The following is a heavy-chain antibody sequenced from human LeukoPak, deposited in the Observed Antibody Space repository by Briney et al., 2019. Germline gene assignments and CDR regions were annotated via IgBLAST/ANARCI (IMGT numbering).Heavy chain of an antibody. CDR3: DTDLGRTMIRGVFVK. CDR2: IRSKGDGETT. Sequence: PGRTLRLSCAASGFTFRNAWMGGVRQAPGKGMEGGGRIRSKGDGETTDNAAPVKGRFTMSSEDSKDTVCLQIHTVRYQHTCAYYCDTDLGRTMIRGVFVKWGQGALVTVSS. D-gene: IGHD3-10*01. J-gene: IGHJ4*02. V-gene: IGHV3-15*01. CDR1: GFTFRNAW.